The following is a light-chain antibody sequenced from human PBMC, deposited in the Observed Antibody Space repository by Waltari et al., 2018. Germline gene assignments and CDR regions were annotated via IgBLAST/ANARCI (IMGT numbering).Light chain of an antibody. CDR3: SSYISSSTLEL. CDR1: SSDVGAYTY. Sequence: QSALTQPASVSGSPGQSITISCTGTSSDVGAYTYVSRYQQHPGKAPKLMIFDVSIRPSGVSNRFSGSKSGNTASLTISGLQAEDEADYYCSSYISSSTLELFGGGTSLTVL. J-gene: IGLJ2*01. CDR2: DVS. V-gene: IGLV2-14*03.